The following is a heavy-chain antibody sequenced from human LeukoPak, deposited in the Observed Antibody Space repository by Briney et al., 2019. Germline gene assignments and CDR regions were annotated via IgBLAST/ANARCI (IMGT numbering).Heavy chain of an antibody. D-gene: IGHD1-1*01. Sequence: GGSLRLSCVASGFTFNTYGMSWVRQAPGKGLEWVSAIGTSGSTRYYADSVKGRFTISRDNSKNTLYLQMNSLRAEDTAVYYCAKAPAGPEYSDNWRFGYNRFDPWGQGTLVTVSS. J-gene: IGHJ5*02. CDR1: GFTFNTYG. CDR3: AKAPAGPEYSDNWRFGYNRFDP. CDR2: IGTSGSTR. V-gene: IGHV3-23*01.